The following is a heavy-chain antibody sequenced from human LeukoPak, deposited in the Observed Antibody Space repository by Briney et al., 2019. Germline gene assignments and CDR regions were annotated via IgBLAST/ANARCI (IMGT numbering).Heavy chain of an antibody. V-gene: IGHV1-2*02. D-gene: IGHD6-13*01. CDR3: AREAAAAGENYFDY. Sequence: ASVKVSCKASGYSFTGYYMHWVRQAPGQGLEWMGWINPNSGGTKYAQKFQGRVTMTRDTSISTAYMELSRLRSDDTAVYYCAREAAAAGENYFDYWGQGTLVTVSS. CDR1: GYSFTGYY. J-gene: IGHJ4*02. CDR2: INPNSGGT.